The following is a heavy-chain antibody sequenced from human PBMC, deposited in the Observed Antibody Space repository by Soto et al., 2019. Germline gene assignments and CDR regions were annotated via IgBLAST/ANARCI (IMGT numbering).Heavy chain of an antibody. CDR3: AHARFLEWLPAGNWFDP. CDR2: SYWDDDK. J-gene: IGHJ5*02. Sequence: QITLKESGPTLVKPTQPLTLTCTFSGFSLSTSGVGVGWIRQPPGKALEWLALSYWDDDKRYSPSLKSRLTITKDTSKNQVVLTMTNMDPVDTATYYCAHARFLEWLPAGNWFDPWGQGTLVTVSS. D-gene: IGHD3-3*01. V-gene: IGHV2-5*02. CDR1: GFSLSTSGVG.